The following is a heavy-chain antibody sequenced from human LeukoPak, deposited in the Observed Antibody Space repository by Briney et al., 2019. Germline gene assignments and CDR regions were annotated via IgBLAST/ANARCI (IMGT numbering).Heavy chain of an antibody. J-gene: IGHJ4*02. CDR1: GFSFSSFG. CDR3: ARGGSSSWDYFDY. CDR2: IRYDGNPK. D-gene: IGHD6-13*01. V-gene: IGHV3-30*02. Sequence: GGSLRLSCAASGFSFSSFGIHWVRPAPGKGLEWVAFIRYDGNPKYYADSVKGRFSISRDNSKNTLYLQMNSLRVEDTAVYYCARGGSSSWDYFDYWGQGTLVTVSS.